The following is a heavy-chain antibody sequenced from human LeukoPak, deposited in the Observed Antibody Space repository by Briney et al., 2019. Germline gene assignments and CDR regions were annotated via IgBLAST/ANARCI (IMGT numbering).Heavy chain of an antibody. CDR1: GGSISSYY. J-gene: IGHJ4*02. V-gene: IGHV4-59*01. D-gene: IGHD6-13*01. CDR2: IYYSGST. CDR3: ARLIAAAGGKFDY. Sequence: SETLSLTCTVSGGSISSYYWSWIRQPPGKGLEWIGYIYYSGSTNYNPSLKSRVTISVDTSKNQFSLKLSSVTAADTAVYYCARLIAAAGGKFDYWGQGTLVTVSS.